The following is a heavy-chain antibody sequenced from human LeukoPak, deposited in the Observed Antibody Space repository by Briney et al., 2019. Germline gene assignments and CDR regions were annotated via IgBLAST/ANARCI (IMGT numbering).Heavy chain of an antibody. J-gene: IGHJ3*02. CDR1: GFTFSSYS. CDR2: ISSSRSYI. D-gene: IGHD1-7*01. CDR3: ARKPITGTTLGPFDM. V-gene: IGHV3-21*01. Sequence: GGSLRLSCAASGFTFSSYSMNWVRQAPGKGLEWVSFISSSRSYIYYADSVKGRFTISRDNGRNSLYLQMNSLRADDTAVYYCARKPITGTTLGPFDMWGQGTMVTVSS.